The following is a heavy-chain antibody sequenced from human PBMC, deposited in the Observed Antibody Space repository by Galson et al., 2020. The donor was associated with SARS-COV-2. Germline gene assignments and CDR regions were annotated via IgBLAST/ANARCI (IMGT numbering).Heavy chain of an antibody. Sequence: SQTLSLTCAISGDSVSSNSAAWNWIRQSPSRGLEWLGRTYYRSKWYNDYAVSVKSRITINPDTSKNQFSLQLNSVTPEDTAVYYCARGVCYYDSSGWVCYYYGMDVWGQGTTVTVSS. V-gene: IGHV6-1*01. J-gene: IGHJ6*02. CDR3: ARGVCYYDSSGWVCYYYGMDV. D-gene: IGHD3-22*01. CDR2: TYYRSKWYN. CDR1: GDSVSSNSAA.